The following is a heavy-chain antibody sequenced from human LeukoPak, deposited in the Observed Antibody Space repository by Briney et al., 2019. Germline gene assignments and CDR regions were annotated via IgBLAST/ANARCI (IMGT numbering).Heavy chain of an antibody. V-gene: IGHV4-39*07. J-gene: IGHJ3*02. CDR1: GDSLSRSYYY. Sequence: SETLSLTCTVSGDSLSRSYYYWGWIRQSPGKGLEWIGTFYYSGSTYYNPSLKSRVTMSVDTSKNQLSLKLSSVTAADTAVYYCARGDDSSGWYAFDIWGQGTMVTVSS. CDR2: FYYSGST. D-gene: IGHD3-22*01. CDR3: ARGDDSSGWYAFDI.